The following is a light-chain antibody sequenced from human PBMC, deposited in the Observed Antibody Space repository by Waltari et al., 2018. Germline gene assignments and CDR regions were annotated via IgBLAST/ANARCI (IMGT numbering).Light chain of an antibody. V-gene: IGLV2-14*01. CDR2: DVT. CDR1: SSDVGGYNY. CDR3: IADTSSGTYV. J-gene: IGLJ1*01. Sequence: QSALTQPASVSGSPGQSIAFSCTGTSSDVGGYNYVSWYQQHPGKAPKLMIYDVTKRPSGISNRFSGSKSGYTASLTISGLQAEDEADYYCIADTSSGTYVFGTGTKVTGL.